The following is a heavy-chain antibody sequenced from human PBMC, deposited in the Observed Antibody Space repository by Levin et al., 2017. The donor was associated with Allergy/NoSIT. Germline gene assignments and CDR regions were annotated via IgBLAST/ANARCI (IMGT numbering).Heavy chain of an antibody. CDR3: ARSKYSTAWFGAFDI. CDR1: GGSISSGDYY. Sequence: SETLSLTCTVSGGSISSGDYYWSWIRQPPGKGLEWIGYIYYSGSTNYNPSLKSRVTITVDTSKNQFSLKLSSVTAADTAVYYCARSKYSTAWFGAFDIWGQGTMVTVSS. V-gene: IGHV4-30-4*01. CDR2: IYYSGST. D-gene: IGHD6-19*01. J-gene: IGHJ3*02.